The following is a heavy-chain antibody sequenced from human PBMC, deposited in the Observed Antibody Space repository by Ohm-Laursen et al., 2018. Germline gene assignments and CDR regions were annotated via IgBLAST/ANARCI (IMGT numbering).Heavy chain of an antibody. J-gene: IGHJ5*02. D-gene: IGHD3-3*01. V-gene: IGHV4-61*05. CDR2: IYYSGST. CDR3: AVLRFLVWTPTSIQFDP. Sequence: TLSLTCTVSGGSISSSSYYWTWIRQPPGKGLEWIGYIYYSGSTNYNPSLKSRVTISVDTSKNQFSLKLRSVTAADTAVYHCAVLRFLVWTPTSIQFDPWGQGILVTVSS. CDR1: GGSISSSSYY.